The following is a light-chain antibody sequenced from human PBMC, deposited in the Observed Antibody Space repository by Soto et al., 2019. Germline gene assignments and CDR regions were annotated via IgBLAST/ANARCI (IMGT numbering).Light chain of an antibody. Sequence: QSALTQPASVSGSPGQSITIPCSGRSSDLGGLNYVSWYQQHPGKVPKLIIYKVDNRPSGISDRFSASKSRNTASLTISGLQADDEAHYYCSSYTTVPSPQWVFAGGTKRTVL. CDR1: SSDLGGLNY. CDR3: SSYTTVPSPQWV. V-gene: IGLV2-14*01. J-gene: IGLJ3*02. CDR2: KVD.